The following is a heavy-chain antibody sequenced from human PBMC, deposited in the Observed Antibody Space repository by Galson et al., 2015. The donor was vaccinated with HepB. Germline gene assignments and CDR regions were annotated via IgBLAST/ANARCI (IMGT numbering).Heavy chain of an antibody. Sequence: SLRLSCASSGFSFSNYAIHWVRQAPGKGLEWMAVISYDGSFRYYSDSVKGRFTVSRDPSRSILYLQMNSLRVDDTAVYYCAKGGPGRSVMMINRSLGFDPWGQGTLVIVSS. CDR2: ISYDGSFR. V-gene: IGHV3-30*18. D-gene: IGHD3-16*01. CDR1: GFSFSNYA. J-gene: IGHJ5*02. CDR3: AKGGPGRSVMMINRSLGFDP.